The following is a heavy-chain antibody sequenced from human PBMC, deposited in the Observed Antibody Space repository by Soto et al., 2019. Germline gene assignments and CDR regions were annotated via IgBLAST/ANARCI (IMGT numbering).Heavy chain of an antibody. D-gene: IGHD3-22*01. J-gene: IGHJ4*02. CDR3: ARDDYYDSSGYLFDY. CDR1: GFTFSSYS. V-gene: IGHV3-48*02. Sequence: EVQLVESGGGLVQPGGSLRLSCAASGFTFSSYSMNWVRQAPGKGLEWVSYISSSSSTIYYADSVKGRFTISRDNAKNSLYLQMNSLRDEDTAVYYCARDDYYDSSGYLFDYWGQGTLVTVSS. CDR2: ISSSSSTI.